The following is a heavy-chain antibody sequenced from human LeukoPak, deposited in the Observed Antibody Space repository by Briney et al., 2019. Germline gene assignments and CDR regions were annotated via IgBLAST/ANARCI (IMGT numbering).Heavy chain of an antibody. D-gene: IGHD3-9*01. V-gene: IGHV4-30-4*01. J-gene: IGHJ4*02. CDR3: ARGSTGPDY. CDR2: IYYTGST. CDR1: GGSFSSGDYY. Sequence: PSQTLSLTCTVSGGSFSSGDYYWSRIRQPPGKGLEWIGYIYYTGSTYYNPSLKSRVTISIDTSKNQFSLNLNSVTAADTAVYYCARGSTGPDYWGQGTLVTVSS.